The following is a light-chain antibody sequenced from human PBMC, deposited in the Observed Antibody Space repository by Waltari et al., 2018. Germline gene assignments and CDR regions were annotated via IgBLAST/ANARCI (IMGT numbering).Light chain of an antibody. CDR2: KAS. CDR1: QTVYDY. Sequence: IPMTQSPSTLSASVGDRVIITCPASQTVYDYLAWYQQKPGKAPQLLISKASTLEGGVPSRFSGSGYGTEFSLTISSLQPDDLATYYCQQYQSYWMFGQGTKVEIK. J-gene: IGKJ1*01. V-gene: IGKV1-5*03. CDR3: QQYQSYWM.